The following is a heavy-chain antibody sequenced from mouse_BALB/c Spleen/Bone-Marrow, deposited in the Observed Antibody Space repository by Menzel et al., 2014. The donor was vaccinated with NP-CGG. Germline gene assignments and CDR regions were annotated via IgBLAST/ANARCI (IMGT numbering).Heavy chain of an antibody. J-gene: IGHJ2*01. Sequence: LVESGASVKISCKTSGYTFTDYTLHWVKQSHGKSLEWIGGVNPNIGGTSYNQKFKGKASLTVNKSSTTAYMELRSPTAEDSAVYYCARGRWYYWGQGTTLTVSS. CDR1: GYTFTDYT. D-gene: IGHD2-3*01. V-gene: IGHV1-22*01. CDR3: ARGRWYY. CDR2: VNPNIGGT.